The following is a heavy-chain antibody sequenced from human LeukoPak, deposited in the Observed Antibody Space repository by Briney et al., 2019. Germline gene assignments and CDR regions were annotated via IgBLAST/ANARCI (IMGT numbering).Heavy chain of an antibody. CDR2: IYTSGST. Sequence: SETLSLTCTVSGGSISSYYWSWIRQPPGKGLEWIGRIYTSGSTNYNPSLKSRVTMSVDMSKNQFSLKLSSVTAADTAVYYCARDQPYLGYCSSTSCLNWFDPWGQGTLVTVSS. V-gene: IGHV4-4*07. D-gene: IGHD2-2*01. J-gene: IGHJ5*02. CDR1: GGSISSYY. CDR3: ARDQPYLGYCSSTSCLNWFDP.